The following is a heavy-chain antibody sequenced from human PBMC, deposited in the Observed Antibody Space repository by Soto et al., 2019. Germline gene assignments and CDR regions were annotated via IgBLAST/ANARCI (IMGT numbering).Heavy chain of an antibody. D-gene: IGHD3-22*01. Sequence: GVSLRLSCAASGFTFSDYYMSWIRQAPGKGLEWVSYISSSSSYTNYADSVKGRFTISRDNAKNSLYLQMNSLRAEDTAVYYCASSPHYYYDSSGYYYFDYWGQGTLVTVSS. CDR2: ISSSSSYT. V-gene: IGHV3-11*06. CDR3: ASSPHYYYDSSGYYYFDY. J-gene: IGHJ4*02. CDR1: GFTFSDYY.